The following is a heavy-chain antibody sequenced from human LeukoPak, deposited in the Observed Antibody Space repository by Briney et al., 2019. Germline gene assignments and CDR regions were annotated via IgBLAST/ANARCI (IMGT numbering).Heavy chain of an antibody. V-gene: IGHV1-2*06. CDR2: INPNSGGT. D-gene: IGHD6-13*01. CDR3: AIGIAAAGTIEY. CDR1: GYIFTAYY. J-gene: IGHJ4*02. Sequence: ASVKVSCKASGYIFTAYYLYWLRQAPGQGLEWMGRINPNSGGTDFAQKLQGRVTMTRDTSISTAYIEVIGLRSDDTALYYCAIGIAAAGTIEYWGQGSLVTVSS.